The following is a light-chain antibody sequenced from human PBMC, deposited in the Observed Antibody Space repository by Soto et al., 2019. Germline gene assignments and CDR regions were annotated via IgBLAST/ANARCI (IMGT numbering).Light chain of an antibody. Sequence: QSALTQPASVSGSPGQSITISCTGTINDVGYYNYVAWYQQNPGKAPKLMIYDVSKRPSGVSTRFSGSKSGNTASLTISGLQTEDEADYYCSSYTSSTTLVFGGGTQLTVL. J-gene: IGLJ7*01. CDR3: SSYTSSTTLV. V-gene: IGLV2-14*01. CDR2: DVS. CDR1: INDVGYYNY.